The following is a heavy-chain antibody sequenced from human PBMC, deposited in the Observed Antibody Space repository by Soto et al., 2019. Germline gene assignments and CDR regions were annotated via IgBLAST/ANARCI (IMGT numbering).Heavy chain of an antibody. V-gene: IGHV1-69*13. CDR3: ARRAYYYDSSCPLAGRYYYYYGMDV. D-gene: IGHD3-22*01. J-gene: IGHJ6*02. CDR2: SIPIFGTP. Sequence: ASVKVSCKASGGTFSSYAISWERKAPGQGLEWLGGSIPIFGTPNYAQKFQGRVTITADEXTITAYMELSSLRSEDTAVYYCARRAYYYDSSCPLAGRYYYYYGMDVWGQGTTVTVSS. CDR1: GGTFSSYA.